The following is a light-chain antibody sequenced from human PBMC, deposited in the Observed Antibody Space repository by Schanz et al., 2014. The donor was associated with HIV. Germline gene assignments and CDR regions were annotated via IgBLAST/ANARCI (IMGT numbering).Light chain of an antibody. CDR2: GVS. Sequence: EIVLTQSPATLSLSPGERATLSCRASQRISDSNFAWYQQKPGQAPRLLIYGVSVRATGSPDRFSGSGSGTDFTLTISRLEPEDFALYYCQGYSVSPPWTFGQGTRVEIK. CDR1: QRISDSN. V-gene: IGKV3-20*01. CDR3: QGYSVSPPWT. J-gene: IGKJ1*01.